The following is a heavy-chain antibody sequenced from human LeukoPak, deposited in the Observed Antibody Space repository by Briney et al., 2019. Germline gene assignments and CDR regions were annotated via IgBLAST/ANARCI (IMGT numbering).Heavy chain of an antibody. CDR2: KSPNSGNA. Sequence: ASVKVSCKASGYPFTSYNINWVRQATGQGLEWMGWKSPNSGNAGYSQNFQGRVTMTRDTSISTAYMELSSLISEDTAVYYCARGLPQAVFGMLIKDWGQGTLVTVSS. D-gene: IGHD3-3*01. CDR3: ARGLPQAVFGMLIKD. V-gene: IGHV1-8*01. CDR1: GYPFTSYN. J-gene: IGHJ4*02.